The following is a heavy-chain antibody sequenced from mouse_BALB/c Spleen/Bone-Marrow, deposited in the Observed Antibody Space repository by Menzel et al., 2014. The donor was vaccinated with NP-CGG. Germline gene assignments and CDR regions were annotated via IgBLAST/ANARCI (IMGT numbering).Heavy chain of an antibody. CDR1: VYAFSVSW. J-gene: IGHJ2*01. Sequence: QVQLQQSGLELVWPSSSVKISCNSLVYAFSVSWINWVKQLPGQGFVWTGQIYPGDGDTIYNGKFKGRATLTADKSSNTAYMQLSSLTSGDSAVYFCARGEISVDYWGQGSTLTVAS. V-gene: IGHV1-80*01. CDR3: ARGEISVDY. CDR2: IYPGDGDT.